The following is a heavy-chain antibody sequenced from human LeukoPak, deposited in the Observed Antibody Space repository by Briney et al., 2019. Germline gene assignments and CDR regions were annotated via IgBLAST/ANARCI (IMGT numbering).Heavy chain of an antibody. CDR2: IITNFGST. V-gene: IGHV1-69*13. J-gene: IGHJ4*02. CDR3: ARPRTYYDFWRGYPPFDY. D-gene: IGHD3-3*01. CDR1: GYTFTSYA. Sequence: ASVKVSCKASGYTFTSYAISWVRQAPGQGLEWMGGIITNFGSTNYAQKYQGRVTITADESTSTAYMELSSLRSEDTAVYYCARPRTYYDFWRGYPPFDYWGQGTLVTVSS.